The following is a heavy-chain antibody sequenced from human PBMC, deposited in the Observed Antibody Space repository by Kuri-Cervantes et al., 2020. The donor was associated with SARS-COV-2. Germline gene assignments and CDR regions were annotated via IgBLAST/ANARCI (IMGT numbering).Heavy chain of an antibody. Sequence: SETLSLTCTVSGGSISSGSYYWSWIRQPAGKGLEWIGHIYTSGSTNYNPSLKSRVTMSVDASKNQFSLRLRSLTAADTAVYYCARHSPTLFTATHLDYWGQGTLVTVSS. V-gene: IGHV4-61*09. CDR3: ARHSPTLFTATHLDY. D-gene: IGHD2/OR15-2a*01. J-gene: IGHJ4*02. CDR1: GGSISSGSYY. CDR2: IYTSGST.